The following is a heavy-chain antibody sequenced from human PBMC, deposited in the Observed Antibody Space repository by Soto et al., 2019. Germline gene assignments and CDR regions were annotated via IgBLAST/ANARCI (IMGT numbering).Heavy chain of an antibody. D-gene: IGHD6-6*01. V-gene: IGHV3-23*01. CDR3: AKDSIAARHTSYYYFDY. J-gene: IGHJ4*02. Sequence: GGSLRLSCAASGFTFSSYAMSWVRQAPGKGLEWVSAISGSGGSTYYADSVKGRFTISRDNSKNTLYLQMNSLRAEDTAVYYCAKDSIAARHTSYYYFDYWGQGTLVTVSS. CDR1: GFTFSSYA. CDR2: ISGSGGST.